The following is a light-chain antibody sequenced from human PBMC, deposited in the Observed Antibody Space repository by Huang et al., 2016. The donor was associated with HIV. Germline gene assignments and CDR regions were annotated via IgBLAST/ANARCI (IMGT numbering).Light chain of an antibody. V-gene: IGKV1-39*01. CDR2: SAS. Sequence: DIQMTQSPSSLSASVGERVTITCRASQSISSYLIGYQQKPGKAPKLLIYSASTLQSGVPSRFSGRGSGTDFTLTISSLQPEDFATYYCQQSYDTPTFGQGTKVEIK. J-gene: IGKJ1*01. CDR3: QQSYDTPT. CDR1: QSISSY.